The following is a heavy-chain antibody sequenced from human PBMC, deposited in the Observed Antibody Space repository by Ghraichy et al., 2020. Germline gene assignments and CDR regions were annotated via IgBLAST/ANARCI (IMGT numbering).Heavy chain of an antibody. J-gene: IGHJ4*02. D-gene: IGHD4-17*01. V-gene: IGHV4-39*01. CDR2: IYYRGNT. CDR1: GGSISGYNNY. CDR3: ARRPRMSPVTTKD. Sequence: SETLSLTCIVSGGSISGYNNYWGWVRQPPGKGLEWIGAIYYRGNTYYTPSLQSRVTISVDTSRNQFSLNLTSVTAADTAVYFCARRPRMSPVTTKDWGQGTLVTVSS.